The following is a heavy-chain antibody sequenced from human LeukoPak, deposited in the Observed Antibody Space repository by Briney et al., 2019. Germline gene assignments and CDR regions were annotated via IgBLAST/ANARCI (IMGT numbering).Heavy chain of an antibody. CDR3: ARSRSGYSYDHAAFEI. D-gene: IGHD5-18*01. V-gene: IGHV4-59*01. Sequence: SETLPLTCTVSGDSISTYYWSWIRQPPANGLECIAYIDYRGSTTYNPSLRSRVTISVDTSRDQFSLKLYSVTAADTAVYYCARSRSGYSYDHAAFEIWGQGTMVTVSS. CDR1: GDSISTYY. J-gene: IGHJ3*02. CDR2: IDYRGST.